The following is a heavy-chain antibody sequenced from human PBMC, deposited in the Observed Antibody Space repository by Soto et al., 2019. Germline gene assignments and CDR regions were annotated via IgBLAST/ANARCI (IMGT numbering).Heavy chain of an antibody. CDR2: IDPNDSYT. CDR1: GYSFTSYW. J-gene: IGHJ5*02. D-gene: IGHD3-16*02. Sequence: PGESLRISCEGSGYSFTSYWISWVRQLPGKGLEWMGRIDPNDSYTNYSASFQGHVTFSADKSISTAFLQWSRLKASDTAIYFCARHAVITSGGVIVSNWFDPWGQGT. V-gene: IGHV5-10-1*01. CDR3: ARHAVITSGGVIVSNWFDP.